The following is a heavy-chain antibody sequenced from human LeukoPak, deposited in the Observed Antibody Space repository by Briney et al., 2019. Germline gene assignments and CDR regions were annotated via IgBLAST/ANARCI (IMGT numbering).Heavy chain of an antibody. CDR1: VFTFSSYS. J-gene: IGHJ3*02. CDR2: ISSTISYI. D-gene: IGHD3-9*01. V-gene: IGHV3-21*01. CDR3: AKDILTGYYKPAHDAFDI. Sequence: GGSLRLSCAASVFTFSSYSMNWVRQAPRKGLEWFSSISSTISYIYYADSVKGRFTIFRDNAKNSLYLQMNSLRAEDTAVYYCAKDILTGYYKPAHDAFDIWGQGTMVTVSS.